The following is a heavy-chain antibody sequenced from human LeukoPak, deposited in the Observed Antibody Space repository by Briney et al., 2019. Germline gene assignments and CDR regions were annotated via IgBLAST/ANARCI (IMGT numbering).Heavy chain of an antibody. V-gene: IGHV1-69*13. D-gene: IGHD6-19*01. CDR2: IIPIFGTA. Sequence: SVKVSCKASGGTFSSYAISWVRQAPGQGLEWMGGIIPIFGTANYAQKFQGRVTITADESTGTAYMELSSLRSEDTAVYYCARVRIAVAGRNWFDPWGQGTLVTVSS. CDR1: GGTFSSYA. J-gene: IGHJ5*02. CDR3: ARVRIAVAGRNWFDP.